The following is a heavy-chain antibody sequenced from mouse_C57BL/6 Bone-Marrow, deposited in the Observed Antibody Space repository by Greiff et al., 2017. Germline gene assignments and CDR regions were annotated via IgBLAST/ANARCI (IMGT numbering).Heavy chain of an antibody. CDR2: ISDGGSYT. V-gene: IGHV5-4*03. CDR3: ARRGPYAMDY. CDR1: GFTFSSYA. Sequence: EVTLMESGGGLVKPGGSLKLSCAASGFTFSSYAMSWVRQTPEKRLEWVATISDGGSYTYYPDNVKGRFTISRDNAKNNLYLQMSHLKSEDTAMYYCARRGPYAMDYWGQGTSVTVSS. J-gene: IGHJ4*01.